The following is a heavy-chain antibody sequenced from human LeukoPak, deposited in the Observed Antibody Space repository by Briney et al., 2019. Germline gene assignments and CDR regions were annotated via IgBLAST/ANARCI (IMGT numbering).Heavy chain of an antibody. CDR1: GFMFSRLG. CDR3: AKEGDQFRGYLDA. V-gene: IGHV3-33*06. D-gene: IGHD3-16*01. CDR2: IWHDGSVE. Sequence: GRSLRLSCTASGFMFSRLGMQWVRQAPGEGLEWVAMIWHDGSVEEYADSVKGRFTISRDNSQNTLYLQMNSLRDDDTAVYYSAKEGDQFRGYLDAWGKGTTVTVSS. J-gene: IGHJ6*03.